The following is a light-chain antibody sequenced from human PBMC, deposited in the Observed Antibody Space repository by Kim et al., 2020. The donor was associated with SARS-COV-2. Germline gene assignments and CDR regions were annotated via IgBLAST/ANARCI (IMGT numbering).Light chain of an antibody. CDR1: SGGITSNS. V-gene: IGLV6-57*03. Sequence: GETVTTSPAPTSGGITSNSVQWYQQRPGSAPTTVISENNQRPSGVPDRFSGSIDGSSNSASLTISGLKTEDEADYYCQSYDSSTGIFGGGTQLTVL. J-gene: IGLJ2*01. CDR3: QSYDSSTGI. CDR2: ENN.